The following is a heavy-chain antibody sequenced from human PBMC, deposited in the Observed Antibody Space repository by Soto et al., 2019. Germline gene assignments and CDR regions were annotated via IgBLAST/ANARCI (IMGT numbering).Heavy chain of an antibody. D-gene: IGHD3-3*01. V-gene: IGHV3-53*04. CDR2: IYSGGST. Sequence: GGSLRLSCAASGFTISSNYMSWVRQAPGKGLEWVSVIYSGGSTYYVDSVKGRFTISRHNSKNTLYLQMNSLRAEDTAVYYCARDRYDFWSGYYYYYMDVWGKGTTVTVSS. CDR1: GFTISSNY. CDR3: ARDRYDFWSGYYYYYMDV. J-gene: IGHJ6*03.